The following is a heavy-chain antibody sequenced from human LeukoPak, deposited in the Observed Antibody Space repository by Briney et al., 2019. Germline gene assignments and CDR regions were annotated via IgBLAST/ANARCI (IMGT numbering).Heavy chain of an antibody. J-gene: IGHJ4*02. D-gene: IGHD3-10*01. CDR1: GGSFSGYY. CDR3: ARDLYGSGSYRY. Sequence: PSETLSLTCAVYGGSFSGYYWSWIRQPPGKGLEWSGEINHSGRPNYNPSLKSRVTISVDTSKNQFSLKRSSVTAADTAVYYCARDLYGSGSYRYWGQGTLVTVSS. CDR2: INHSGRP. V-gene: IGHV4-34*01.